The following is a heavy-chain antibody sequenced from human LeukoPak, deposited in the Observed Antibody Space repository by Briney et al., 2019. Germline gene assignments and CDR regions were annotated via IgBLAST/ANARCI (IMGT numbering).Heavy chain of an antibody. D-gene: IGHD6-13*01. J-gene: IGHJ6*03. CDR2: ICGSGGST. CDR1: GFTFSSYA. V-gene: IGHV3-23*01. Sequence: GGSLRLSCAASGFTFSSYAMSWVRQAPGKGLEWVSAICGSGGSTYYADSVKGRFTISRDNSKNTLYLQMNSLRAEDTAVYYCAKTSSFGGYYYYYMDVWGKGTTVTVSS. CDR3: AKTSSFGGYYYYYMDV.